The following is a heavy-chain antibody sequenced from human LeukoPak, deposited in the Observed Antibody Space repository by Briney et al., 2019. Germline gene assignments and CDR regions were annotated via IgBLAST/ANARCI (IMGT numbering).Heavy chain of an antibody. D-gene: IGHD4-11*01. CDR1: GGSISSYY. CDR2: IYTSGGT. J-gene: IGHJ6*03. V-gene: IGHV4-4*07. CDR3: ARDRYDYSNYYYYYYMDV. Sequence: SETLSLTCTVSGGSISSYYWSWIRQPAGKGLEWIGRIYTSGGTNYNPSLKSRVTMSVDTSKNQFSLKLSSVTAADTAVYYCARDRYDYSNYYYYYYMDVWGKGTTVTVSS.